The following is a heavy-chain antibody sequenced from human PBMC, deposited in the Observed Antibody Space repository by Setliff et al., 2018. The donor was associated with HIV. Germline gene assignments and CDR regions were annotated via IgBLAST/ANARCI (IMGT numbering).Heavy chain of an antibody. CDR1: GFTFSSYA. V-gene: IGHV3-21*01. Sequence: PGGSLRLSCAASGFTFSSYAMSWVRQAPGKGLEWVSSISSSGSYIFYADSVKGRFTISRDNAKNSLYLQMNSLRAEDTAVYYCARDPGWGALDHWGQGAPVTVS. CDR3: ARDPGWGALDH. J-gene: IGHJ5*02. CDR2: ISSSGSYI. D-gene: IGHD1-26*01.